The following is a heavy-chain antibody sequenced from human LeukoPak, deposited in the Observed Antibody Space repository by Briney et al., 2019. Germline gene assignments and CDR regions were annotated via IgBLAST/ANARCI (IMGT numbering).Heavy chain of an antibody. D-gene: IGHD1-26*01. J-gene: IGHJ3*01. CDR3: VKDTRYSGSFYGAFDL. V-gene: IGHV3-9*03. CDR1: GFNFEDYA. Sequence: AGGSLRLSCAASGFNFEDYAMHWVRQAPGKGLEWVSGINWNGGRIGYADSVKGRFSISRDNAKKSLYLQVNSLRIEDMALYYCVKDTRYSGSFYGAFDLWGQGTMVTVSS. CDR2: INWNGGRI.